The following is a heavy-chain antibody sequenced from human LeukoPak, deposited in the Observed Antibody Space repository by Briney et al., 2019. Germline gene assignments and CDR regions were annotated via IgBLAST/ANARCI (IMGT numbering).Heavy chain of an antibody. Sequence: GGSLRLSCATSKVTFSSYEMNWVRQAPGKGLEWVSSISSSSYIYYADSVKGRFTISRDNAKNSLYLQMNSLRAEDTAVYYCARDRGAYCSSTSCLEDIPGSSFDPWGQGTLVTVSS. D-gene: IGHD2-2*01. CDR3: ARDRGAYCSSTSCLEDIPGSSFDP. V-gene: IGHV3-21*01. CDR2: ISSSSYI. J-gene: IGHJ5*02. CDR1: KVTFSSYE.